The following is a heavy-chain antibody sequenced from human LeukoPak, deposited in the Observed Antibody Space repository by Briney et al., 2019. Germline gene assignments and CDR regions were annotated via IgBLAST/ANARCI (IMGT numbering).Heavy chain of an antibody. CDR1: GNSVTNDNYF. CDR3: ARGRTNKSPIDY. Sequence: SETLSLTCTVSGNSVTNDNYFWSWTRQPPGKGLEWIGYIYYSGSTNYNPSLKSRVTISVDTSKNQFSLKLSSVTAADTAVYYCARGRTNKSPIDYWGQGTLVTVSS. V-gene: IGHV4-61*01. CDR2: IYYSGST. J-gene: IGHJ4*02. D-gene: IGHD1-7*01.